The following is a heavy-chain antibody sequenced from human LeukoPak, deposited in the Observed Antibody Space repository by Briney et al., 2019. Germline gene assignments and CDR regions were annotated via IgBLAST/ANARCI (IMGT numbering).Heavy chain of an antibody. Sequence: ASVKVSCKASGYPFTGYFIHWVRQAPGQGLEWVGRINTDNGGTNYAQKFQGRVTMTRDTSVTTAYMELSGLRSDDTAVYFCARDGTSYYYDSSGYSHYYSYYMDVWGKGTTITVSS. CDR1: GYPFTGYF. CDR2: INTDNGGT. D-gene: IGHD3-22*01. J-gene: IGHJ6*03. CDR3: ARDGTSYYYDSSGYSHYYSYYMDV. V-gene: IGHV1-2*06.